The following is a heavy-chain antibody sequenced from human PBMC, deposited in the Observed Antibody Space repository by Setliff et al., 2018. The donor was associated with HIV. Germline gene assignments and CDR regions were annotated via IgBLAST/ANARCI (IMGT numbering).Heavy chain of an antibody. CDR1: GFTFTGYY. CDR3: ARARDNGDYYYYYYMDV. D-gene: IGHD2-8*01. J-gene: IGHJ6*03. V-gene: IGHV1-2*02. Sequence: ASVKVSCKASGFTFTGYYLHWVRQAPGQGLEWMGWINPHSGGTNYAQNFHGRVTMTRDTSISTAYMEVIRLRSDDTAVYYCARARDNGDYYYYYYMDVWGKGTTVTSP. CDR2: INPHSGGT.